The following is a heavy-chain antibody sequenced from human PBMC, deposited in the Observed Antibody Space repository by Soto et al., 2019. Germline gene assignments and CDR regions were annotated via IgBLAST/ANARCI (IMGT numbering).Heavy chain of an antibody. Sequence: QVQLQQWGAGLLKPSETLSLTCAVYGGSFSGYYWSWIRQPPGKGLEWIGEVSHSGRTKYNPSLERRGTISVATSKNQCSLRLRSMTAADTAVYYCARGPYDILSGSRGYFDYWGHGILVTVSS. D-gene: IGHD3-9*01. CDR2: VSHSGRT. CDR1: GGSFSGYY. V-gene: IGHV4-34*01. CDR3: ARGPYDILSGSRGYFDY. J-gene: IGHJ4*01.